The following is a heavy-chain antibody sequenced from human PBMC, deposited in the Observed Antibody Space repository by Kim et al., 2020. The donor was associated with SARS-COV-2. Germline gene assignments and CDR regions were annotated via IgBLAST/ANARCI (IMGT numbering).Heavy chain of an antibody. J-gene: IGHJ4*02. D-gene: IGHD1-20*01. CDR1: GGSISSYY. CDR2: IYYSGST. V-gene: IGHV4-59*08. Sequence: SETLSLTCTVSGGSISSYYWSWIRQPPGKGLEWIGYIYYSGSTNYNPSLKSRVTISVDTSKNQFSLKLSSVTAADTAVYYCARLKDMITGTNNFDYWGQG. CDR3: ARLKDMITGTNNFDY.